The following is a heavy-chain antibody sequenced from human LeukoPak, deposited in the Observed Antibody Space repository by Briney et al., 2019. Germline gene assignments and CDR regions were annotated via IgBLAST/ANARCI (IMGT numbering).Heavy chain of an antibody. Sequence: ASVKVSCKASGYTFTGYYMHWVRQAPGQGLECMGRINPNSGGTNYAQKFQGRVTMTRDTSISTAYMEMSRLRSDDTAVYYCARVGAETYYYDSSGYRPFDYWGQGTLVAVSS. V-gene: IGHV1-2*06. CDR2: INPNSGGT. CDR1: GYTFTGYY. D-gene: IGHD3-22*01. CDR3: ARVGAETYYYDSSGYRPFDY. J-gene: IGHJ4*02.